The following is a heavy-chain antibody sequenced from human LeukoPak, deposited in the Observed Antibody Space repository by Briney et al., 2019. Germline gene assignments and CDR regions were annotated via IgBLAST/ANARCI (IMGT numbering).Heavy chain of an antibody. CDR3: ARDGPSHYYDFWSGFESLDY. CDR2: ISAYNGNT. Sequence: GASVKVSCKASGYTFTSYGISWVRQAPGQGLEWMGWISAYNGNTNYAQKLQGRVTMTTDTSTSTAYMELRSLRSDDTAVYYCARDGPSHYYDFWSGFESLDYWGQGTLVTVSS. J-gene: IGHJ4*02. V-gene: IGHV1-18*01. D-gene: IGHD3-3*01. CDR1: GYTFTSYG.